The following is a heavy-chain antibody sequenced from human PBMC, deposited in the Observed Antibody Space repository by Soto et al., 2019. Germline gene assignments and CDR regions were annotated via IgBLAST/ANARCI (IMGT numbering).Heavy chain of an antibody. D-gene: IGHD4-17*01. CDR3: AKRHDYGDDYDQVYFDY. V-gene: IGHV3-30*18. J-gene: IGHJ4*02. CDR1: GFTFSSYG. CDR2: ISYDGSNK. Sequence: GGSLRLSCAASGFTFSSYGMHWVRQAPGKGLEWVAVISYDGSNKYYADSVKGRFTISRDNSKNTLYLQMNSLRAEDTAVYYCAKRHDYGDDYDQVYFDYWGQGTLVTVSS.